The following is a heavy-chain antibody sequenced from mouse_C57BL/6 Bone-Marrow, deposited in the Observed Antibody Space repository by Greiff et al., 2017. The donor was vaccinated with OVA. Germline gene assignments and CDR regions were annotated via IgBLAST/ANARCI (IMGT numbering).Heavy chain of an antibody. CDR2: IFPGSGST. CDR1: GYTFTDYY. Sequence: VKLMESGPELVKPGASVKISCKASGYTFTDYYINWVKQRPGQGLEWIGWIFPGSGSTYYNEKFKGKATLTVDKSSSTAYMLLSSLTSEDSAVYFCAKKETTVVALYAMDYWGQGTSVTVSS. D-gene: IGHD1-1*01. CDR3: AKKETTVVALYAMDY. V-gene: IGHV1-75*01. J-gene: IGHJ4*01.